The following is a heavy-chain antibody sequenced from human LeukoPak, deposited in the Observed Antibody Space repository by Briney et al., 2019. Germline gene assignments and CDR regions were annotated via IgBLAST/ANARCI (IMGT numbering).Heavy chain of an antibody. CDR2: IYSGGST. D-gene: IGHD3-10*01. CDR1: GFTVSSNY. J-gene: IGHJ4*02. V-gene: IGHV3-53*01. Sequence: GGSLRLSCAASGFTVSSNYMTWVRQAPGKGLEWVSVIYSGGSTYYADSVQGRFTISRDNSKNTLYLQMNSLRPEDTAIYYCAKLLESGTYNNFFHYWGQGTLVTVFS. CDR3: AKLLESGTYNNFFHY.